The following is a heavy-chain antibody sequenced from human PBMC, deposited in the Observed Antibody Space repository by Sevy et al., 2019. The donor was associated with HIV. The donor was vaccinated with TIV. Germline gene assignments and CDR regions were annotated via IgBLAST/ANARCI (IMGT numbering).Heavy chain of an antibody. CDR1: GFTFSSYA. Sequence: GGSLRLSCAASGFTFSSYAMSWVRQAPGKGLEWVSAIRGSGGGTYYADSVKGRFTISRDNSENTLYLQMNSLRAEDTAVYYCANGRLPEADSYYFDYWGQGTLVTVSS. CDR3: ANGRLPEADSYYFDY. CDR2: IRGSGGGT. J-gene: IGHJ4*02. D-gene: IGHD2-15*01. V-gene: IGHV3-23*01.